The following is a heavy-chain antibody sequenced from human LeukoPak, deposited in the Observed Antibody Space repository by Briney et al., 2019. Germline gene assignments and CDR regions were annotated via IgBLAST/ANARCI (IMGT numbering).Heavy chain of an antibody. CDR1: GFTFSNAW. J-gene: IGHJ4*02. CDR3: TTDPVDYYDSSGPAFKDY. Sequence: PGGSLRLSCAASGFTFSNAWMSWVRQAPGKGLEWVGRIKSKTDGGTTDYAAPVKGRFTISRDDSKNTLYLQMNSLKTEDTAVYHCTTDPVDYYDSSGPAFKDYWGQGTLVTVSS. CDR2: IKSKTDGGTT. V-gene: IGHV3-15*01. D-gene: IGHD3-22*01.